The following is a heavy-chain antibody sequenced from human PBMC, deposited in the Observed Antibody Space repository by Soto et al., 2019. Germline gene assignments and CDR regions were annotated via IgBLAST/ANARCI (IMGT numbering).Heavy chain of an antibody. J-gene: IGHJ6*02. V-gene: IGHV3-13*05. Sequence: GGSLRLSCAASGFTFSSYDMHWVRQATGKGLEWVSAIGAADDPYYLGSVKGRFTISRENAKNSLYLQMNSLRAEDTAVYYCARAYSGRLPRRADYYFAMDVWGQGTTVTVSS. D-gene: IGHD2-15*01. CDR2: IGAADDP. CDR3: ARAYSGRLPRRADYYFAMDV. CDR1: GFTFSSYD.